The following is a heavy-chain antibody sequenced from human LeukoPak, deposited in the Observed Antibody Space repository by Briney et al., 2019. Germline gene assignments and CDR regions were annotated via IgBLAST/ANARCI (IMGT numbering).Heavy chain of an antibody. Sequence: GGSLRLSWAAEGLSINNNAMSWVSQAPGKGLEWVSAINGGGDATEYADSVKGRFTISRDNSKKTLYLQMNSLRPEDTAVYYCAKCSSSCYANAFDVWGQGTLLTVSS. D-gene: IGHD2-2*01. V-gene: IGHV3-23*01. CDR3: AKCSSSCYANAFDV. CDR1: GLSINNNA. CDR2: INGGGDAT. J-gene: IGHJ3*01.